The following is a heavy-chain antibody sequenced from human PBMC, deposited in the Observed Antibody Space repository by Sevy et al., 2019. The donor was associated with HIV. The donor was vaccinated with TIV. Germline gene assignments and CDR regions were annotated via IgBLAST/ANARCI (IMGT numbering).Heavy chain of an antibody. CDR2: ISGSGGST. Sequence: GGSLRLSCAASGFTFSSYAMSWVRQAPGKGLEWVSAISGSGGSTYYADSVKGRFTISRDNSKNTLYLQMNSLRAEDXXVYYCAKAGVVVPAAIRTDLDYWGQGTLVTVSS. CDR3: AKAGVVVPAAIRTDLDY. V-gene: IGHV3-23*01. CDR1: GFTFSSYA. J-gene: IGHJ4*02. D-gene: IGHD2-2*02.